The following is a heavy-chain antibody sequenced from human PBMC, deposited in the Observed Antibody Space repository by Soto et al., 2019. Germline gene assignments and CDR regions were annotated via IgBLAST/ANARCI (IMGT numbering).Heavy chain of an antibody. CDR1: GFTFSNAW. CDR2: IKSKTDGGTT. V-gene: IGHV3-15*07. CDR3: TTSSRWLQLIDY. Sequence: EVQLVESGGGLVKPGGSLRLSCAASGFTFSNAWMNWVRQPPGKGLEWVGRIKSKTDGGTTDYAAPVKGRFTISRDDSKNTLYLQMNSLKTEDTAVYYCTTSSRWLQLIDYWGQGTLVTVSS. J-gene: IGHJ4*02. D-gene: IGHD1-1*01.